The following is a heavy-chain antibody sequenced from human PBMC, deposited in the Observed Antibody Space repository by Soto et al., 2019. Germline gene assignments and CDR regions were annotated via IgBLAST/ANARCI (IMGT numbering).Heavy chain of an antibody. CDR2: IYYSGST. V-gene: IGHV4-30-4*01. CDR3: ARDLAAVAGMLDY. CDR1: GGSISSGDYY. D-gene: IGHD6-19*01. J-gene: IGHJ4*02. Sequence: QVQLQESGPGLVKPSQTLSLTCTVSGGSISSGDYYWSWIRQPPGKGLEWIGYIYYSGSTYYNPSLEARRTISVDTSKNQFPLQLSSVTAADPAVYYCARDLAAVAGMLDYWGQVTLVTVSS.